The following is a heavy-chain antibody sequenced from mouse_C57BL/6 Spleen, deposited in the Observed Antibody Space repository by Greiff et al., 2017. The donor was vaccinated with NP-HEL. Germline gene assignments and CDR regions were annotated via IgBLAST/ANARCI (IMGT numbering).Heavy chain of an antibody. CDR3: AREGITTVMDY. CDR2: ISYDGSN. V-gene: IGHV3-6*01. J-gene: IGHJ4*01. CDR1: GYSITSGYY. Sequence: EVQLQESGPGLVKPSQSLSLTCSVTGYSITSGYYWNWIRQFPGNKLEWMGYISYDGSNNYNPSLKNRISITRDTSKNQFFLKLNSVTTEDTATYYCAREGITTVMDYWGQGTSVTVSS. D-gene: IGHD1-1*01.